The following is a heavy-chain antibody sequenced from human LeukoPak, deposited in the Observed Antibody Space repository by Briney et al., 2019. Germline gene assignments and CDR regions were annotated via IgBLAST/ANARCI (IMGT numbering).Heavy chain of an antibody. CDR3: ARSFDGAGAD. CDR1: GFTFSSYS. J-gene: IGHJ4*02. D-gene: IGHD3-9*01. Sequence: GGSLRLSCAASGFTFSSYSMNWVRQAPGKGLEWVSSISSSSSYIFHADSVKGQFTISRDNAKNSLYLQMNNLRAEDTAVYYCARSFDGAGADWGQGTLVTVSS. V-gene: IGHV3-21*01. CDR2: ISSSSSYI.